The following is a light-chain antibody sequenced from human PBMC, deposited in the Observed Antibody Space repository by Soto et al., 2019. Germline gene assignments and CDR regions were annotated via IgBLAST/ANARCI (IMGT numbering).Light chain of an antibody. V-gene: IGKV3-11*01. CDR1: ESISRS. CDR3: LQSSDWRT. CDR2: DAS. J-gene: IGKJ1*01. Sequence: IVLTQSPVSLSLSPGERATLSCRASESISRSLAWYQQRPGQAPRLLMYDASNRATGIPQRFSGSGSGTDFTLTISSLEPEDFAVYYCLQSSDWRTFGRGTKVDIK.